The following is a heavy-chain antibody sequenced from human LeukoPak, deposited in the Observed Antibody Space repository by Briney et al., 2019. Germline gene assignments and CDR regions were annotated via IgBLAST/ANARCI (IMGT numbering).Heavy chain of an antibody. CDR2: MNPNSGNT. V-gene: IGHV1-8*03. CDR3: ARGGWRYCSSTSCYLDY. D-gene: IGHD2-2*01. CDR1: GYTFTTYP. Sequence: ASVKVSCKASGYTFTTYPMNWVRQAPGQGLEWMGWMNPNSGNTGYAQKFQGRVTITRNTSISTAYMELSSLRSEDTAVYYCARGGWRYCSSTSCYLDYWGQGTLVTVSS. J-gene: IGHJ4*02.